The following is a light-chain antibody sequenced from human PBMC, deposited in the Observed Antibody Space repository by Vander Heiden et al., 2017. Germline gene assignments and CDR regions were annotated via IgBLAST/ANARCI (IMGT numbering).Light chain of an antibody. J-gene: IGLJ2*01. CDR3: SSYTGSSTV. V-gene: IGLV2-14*01. Sequence: QSALTQPASVSGSRGQSITISCTGTNNDVGGYNYVSWYQQHPGEVPKLIFYEVRYRPSGVSNRCSGSQSGNTASPTMSGLQAADEASYYCSSYTGSSTVFGGGTDLTVL. CDR2: EVR. CDR1: NNDVGGYNY.